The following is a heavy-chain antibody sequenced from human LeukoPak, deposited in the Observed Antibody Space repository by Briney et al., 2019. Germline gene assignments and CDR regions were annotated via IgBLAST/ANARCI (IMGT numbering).Heavy chain of an antibody. CDR2: INPDGNKK. V-gene: IGHV3-7*01. Sequence: PGESLRLSCTASGFTFSGYSMNWIRQAPGKGLEWVASINPDGNKKYSADSVKGRSTISRDNAENSLYLQMNSLRVEDTAFYYCARDLAYSRLDYWGQGMLVTVSS. J-gene: IGHJ4*02. D-gene: IGHD5-18*01. CDR1: GFTFSGYS. CDR3: ARDLAYSRLDY.